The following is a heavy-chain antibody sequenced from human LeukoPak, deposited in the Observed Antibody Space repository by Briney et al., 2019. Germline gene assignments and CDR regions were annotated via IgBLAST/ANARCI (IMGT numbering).Heavy chain of an antibody. CDR2: ISGSAGNT. J-gene: IGHJ4*02. CDR3: AKDSRGYSSGWPLDY. D-gene: IGHD6-19*01. V-gene: IGHV3-23*01. Sequence: GGSLRLSCAASGFTFSSYAMSWVRQAPGKGLEWVSTISGSAGNTFYADSVKGRFTISRENSKNTVYLKMNSLRGEDTAIYYCAKDSRGYSSGWPLDYWGQGTLVTVSS. CDR1: GFTFSSYA.